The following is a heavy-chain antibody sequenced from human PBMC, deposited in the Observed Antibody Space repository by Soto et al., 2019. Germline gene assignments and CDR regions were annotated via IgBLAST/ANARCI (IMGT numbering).Heavy chain of an antibody. V-gene: IGHV5-51*01. CDR2: IYPGDSDT. J-gene: IGHJ6*02. Sequence: PRESLQLSCTGSGYRFTSYWIGWVRQMPGKGLEWMGIIYPGDSDTRYSPSFQGQVTISADKSISTAYLQWSSLKASDTAMYYCARQGEYSSSPYYYGMDVWGQGTTVTVSS. CDR3: ARQGEYSSSPYYYGMDV. D-gene: IGHD6-6*01. CDR1: GYRFTSYW.